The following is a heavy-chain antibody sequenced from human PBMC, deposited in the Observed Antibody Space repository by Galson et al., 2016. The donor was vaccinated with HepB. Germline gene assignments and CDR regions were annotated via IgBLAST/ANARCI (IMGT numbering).Heavy chain of an antibody. V-gene: IGHV3-69-1*01. CDR2: ISTRRTT. D-gene: IGHD6-19*01. J-gene: IGHJ4*02. Sequence: SLRLSCAASGFVFSNFGLSWVRQAPGKGLEWVASISTRRTTYYSDSVQGRFTISRDNAKNSLYLQMNSLRAEDTALYYCVKDKTSGYSSGWYYFDYWGQGTLVTVSS. CDR3: VKDKTSGYSSGWYYFDY. CDR1: GFVFSNFG.